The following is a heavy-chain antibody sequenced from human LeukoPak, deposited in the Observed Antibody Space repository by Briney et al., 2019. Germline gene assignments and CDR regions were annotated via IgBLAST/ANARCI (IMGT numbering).Heavy chain of an antibody. CDR2: ISSSSSYI. CDR3: VRDTYDILTGYYKWAFDI. Sequence: GRSLRLSCAASGFTFSSYTMNWVRQAPGKGLEWVSSISSSSSYIYYADSVKGRFTISRDNAKNSLYLQMNSLRAEDTAVYYCVRDTYDILTGYYKWAFDIWGQGTMVTVSS. V-gene: IGHV3-21*06. J-gene: IGHJ3*02. CDR1: GFTFSSYT. D-gene: IGHD3-9*01.